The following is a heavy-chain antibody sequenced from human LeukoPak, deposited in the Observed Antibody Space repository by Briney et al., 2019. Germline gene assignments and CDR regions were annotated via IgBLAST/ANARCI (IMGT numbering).Heavy chain of an antibody. CDR2: INAGNGKT. D-gene: IGHD6-13*01. J-gene: IGHJ4*02. CDR1: GYSFSDLA. CDR3: ARSIWYNRQYYFDS. V-gene: IGHV1-3*01. Sequence: ASVKVSCKASGYSFSDLAMHWVRQAPGQSLEWKGWINAGNGKTKYSQKFQGRAIITRDTSATTAHMDLSSLTSEDTAVYYCARSIWYNRQYYFDSWGQGTLVTVSS.